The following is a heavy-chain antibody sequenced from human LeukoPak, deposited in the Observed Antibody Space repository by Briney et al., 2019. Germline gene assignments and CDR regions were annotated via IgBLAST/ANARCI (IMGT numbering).Heavy chain of an antibody. CDR1: GFPLNIYA. Sequence: GGSVTLFCRPWGFPLNIYAVLWPRQAPGGGVVWVSSISANNKHTYYADAVKCWFTITRDNSMNTVYLQINSLRAEDTAVDYCVKDHRSSSWSPLGGDYWGQKTLVTLSS. V-gene: IGHV3-23*01. J-gene: IGHJ4*02. D-gene: IGHD6-13*01. CDR2: ISANNKHT. CDR3: VKDHRSSSWSPLGGDY.